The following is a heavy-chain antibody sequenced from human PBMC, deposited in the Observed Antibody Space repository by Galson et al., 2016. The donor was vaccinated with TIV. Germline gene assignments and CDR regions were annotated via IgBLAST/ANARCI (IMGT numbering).Heavy chain of an antibody. CDR2: LSSGGGST. V-gene: IGHV3-23*01. CDR3: AKCFWCGSYIQYYGMDV. Sequence: SLRLSCAASGFTFNNYAMSWVRQAPGKGLEWVSALSSGGGSTYYADSVRGRFIISRDNSNNTLYLQMNSLRVEDTAVYYCAKCFWCGSYIQYYGMDVWGQGTTVTVSS. CDR1: GFTFNNYA. J-gene: IGHJ6*02. D-gene: IGHD3-3*01.